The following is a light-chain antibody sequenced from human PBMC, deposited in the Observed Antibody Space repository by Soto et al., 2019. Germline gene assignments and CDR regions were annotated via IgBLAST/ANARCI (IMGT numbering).Light chain of an antibody. CDR2: GAS. CDR3: QQYGSSPYI. J-gene: IGKJ2*01. V-gene: IGKV3-20*01. CDR1: QSVGSNY. Sequence: EIVLTQSPGTLSLSPGERATLSCRASQSVGSNYLAWYQQKPGQAPRLLIYGASSRATGIPDRFSGSGSGTDFTLTISRLEPEDFAVYYCQQYGSSPYIFGQGNKLEIK.